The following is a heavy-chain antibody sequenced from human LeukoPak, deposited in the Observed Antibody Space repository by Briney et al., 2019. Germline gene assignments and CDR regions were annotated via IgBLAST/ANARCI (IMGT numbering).Heavy chain of an antibody. CDR2: ISSPGTTT. V-gene: IGHV3-11*04. Sequence: GGSLGLSCAASGFRFSDYYMTWIRQAPGQGLKWVAYISSPGTTTFYADSVKGRFTVSRDNAKNSLYLQMNDLRAEDTAVYYCARGTFGGFPPRGFQDWAQGTLVSVSS. CDR3: ARGTFGGFPPRGFQD. CDR1: GFRFSDYY. D-gene: IGHD4-23*01. J-gene: IGHJ1*01.